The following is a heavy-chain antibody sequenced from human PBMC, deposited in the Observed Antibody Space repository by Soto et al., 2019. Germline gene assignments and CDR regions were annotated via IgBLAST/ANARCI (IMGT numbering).Heavy chain of an antibody. CDR1: GGSISSYY. J-gene: IGHJ4*02. V-gene: IGHV4-59*01. D-gene: IGHD5-12*01. Sequence: ASETLSLTCTVSGGSISSYYWSWIRQPPGKGLEWIGYIYYSGSTNYNPSLKSRVTISVDTSKNQFSLKLSSVTAADTAVYYCARAVATVDWAYWGQGTLVTVS. CDR2: IYYSGST. CDR3: ARAVATVDWAY.